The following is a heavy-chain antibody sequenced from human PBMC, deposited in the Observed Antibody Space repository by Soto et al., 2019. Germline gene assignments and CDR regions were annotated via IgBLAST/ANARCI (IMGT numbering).Heavy chain of an antibody. D-gene: IGHD3-3*01. Sequence: GVPLTLSRAASGVTFYTAWLNWVRQAPGKGLEWVGHIKSKNDGETTDYAAPVKGRFTISRDDSINTLYLQMNSLKTDDTAVYYCVTDTRGSWGQGTLVTVSS. CDR2: IKSKNDGETT. J-gene: IGHJ5*02. V-gene: IGHV3-15*07. CDR1: GVTFYTAW. CDR3: VTDTRGS.